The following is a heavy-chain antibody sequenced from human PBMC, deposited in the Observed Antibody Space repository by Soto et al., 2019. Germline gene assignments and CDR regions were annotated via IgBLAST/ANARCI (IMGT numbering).Heavy chain of an antibody. CDR3: AREYVGSGYCSGGSCSPGAFDI. J-gene: IGHJ3*02. V-gene: IGHV3-33*01. Sequence: QVQLVESGGGVVQPGRSLRLSCAASGFTFSSYGMHWVRQAPGKGLEWVAVIWYDGSNKYYADSVKGRFTLSRDNSKNTLYLQMNSLRAEDTAVYYCAREYVGSGYCSGGSCSPGAFDIWGQGTMVTVSS. D-gene: IGHD2-15*01. CDR1: GFTFSSYG. CDR2: IWYDGSNK.